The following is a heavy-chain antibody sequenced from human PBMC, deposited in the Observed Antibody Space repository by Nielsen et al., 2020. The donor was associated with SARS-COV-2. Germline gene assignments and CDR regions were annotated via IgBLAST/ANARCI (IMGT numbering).Heavy chain of an antibody. V-gene: IGHV3-13*04. CDR3: ARTYYDSSGYFYWYFDL. CDR1: GFTFSSYG. CDR2: IGTAGDT. J-gene: IGHJ2*01. D-gene: IGHD3-22*01. Sequence: GESLKISCAASGFTFSSYGMHWVRQATGKGLEWVSAIGTAGDTYYPGSVKGRFTISRENAKNSLYLQMNSLRAGDTAVYYCARTYYDSSGYFYWYFDLWGRGTLVTVSS.